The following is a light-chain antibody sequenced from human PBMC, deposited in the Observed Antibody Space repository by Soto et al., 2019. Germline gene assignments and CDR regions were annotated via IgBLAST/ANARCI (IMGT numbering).Light chain of an antibody. CDR3: QQLNIFPPLFT. CDR1: QSISRW. CDR2: GAS. J-gene: IGKJ3*01. V-gene: IGKV1-9*01. Sequence: DIQMTQSPSTLSASVGDRVTITCRASQSISRWLAWYQQRPGKAPELLIYGASTLRTGVASRFSGSGSGTEFTLTISSLQPEDFATYFCQQLNIFPPLFTFGPGTKVDIK.